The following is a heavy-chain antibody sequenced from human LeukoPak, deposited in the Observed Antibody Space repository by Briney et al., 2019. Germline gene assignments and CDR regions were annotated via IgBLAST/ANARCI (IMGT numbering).Heavy chain of an antibody. CDR2: INPNSGGT. V-gene: IGHV1-2*02. J-gene: IGHJ4*02. D-gene: IGHD3-22*01. Sequence: ASVKVSCKASGYTFTGYYMHWVRQAPGQGLEWMGWINPNSGGTNYAQKFQGRVTMTRDTSISTAYMELSRLRSDDTAVYYCARVDLSYYYDSSGYCGAYFDYWGQGTLVTVSS. CDR1: GYTFTGYY. CDR3: ARVDLSYYYDSSGYCGAYFDY.